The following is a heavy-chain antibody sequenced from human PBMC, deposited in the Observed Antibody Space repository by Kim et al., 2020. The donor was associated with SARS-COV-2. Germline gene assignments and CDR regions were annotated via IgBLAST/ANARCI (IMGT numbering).Heavy chain of an antibody. CDR1: GFTFSSYE. Sequence: GGSLRLSCAASGFTFSSYEMNWVRQAPGKGLEWVSYISSSGSTIYYADSVKGRFTISRDNAKNSLYLQMNSLRAEDTAVYYCAGQSGSYSYFDYWGQGTLVTVSS. V-gene: IGHV3-48*03. J-gene: IGHJ4*02. CDR2: ISSSGSTI. D-gene: IGHD1-26*01. CDR3: AGQSGSYSYFDY.